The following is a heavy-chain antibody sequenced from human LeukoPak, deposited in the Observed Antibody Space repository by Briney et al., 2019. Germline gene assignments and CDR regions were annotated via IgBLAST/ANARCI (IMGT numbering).Heavy chain of an antibody. D-gene: IGHD2-2*01. CDR2: INPNSGGT. CDR3: ARSPSGYCSSTSCSYYYYYYGMDV. J-gene: IGHJ6*02. CDR1: GYTFTGYY. V-gene: IGHV1-2*04. Sequence: GASVKVSCKASGYTFTGYYMHWVRQAPGQGLEWMGWINPNSGGTNYAQKFQGWVTMTRDTSISTAYMELSRLRSDDTAVYYCARSPSGYCSSTSCSYYYYYYGMDVWGQGTTVTVSS.